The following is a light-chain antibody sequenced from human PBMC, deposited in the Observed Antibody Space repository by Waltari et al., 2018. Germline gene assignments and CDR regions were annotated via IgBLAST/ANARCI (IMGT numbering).Light chain of an antibody. CDR3: QQHSNWPLS. J-gene: IGKJ4*01. CDR1: ESVSSN. Sequence: EIVLTQSPAALSLSPGERATISCRATESVSSNVAWYQQKPGQAPRLLIYDASRRAAGSPDRFSGSGSGTDFTLTISSLEPEDFAVYYCQQHSNWPLSFGGGTKVEIK. V-gene: IGKV3D-20*02. CDR2: DAS.